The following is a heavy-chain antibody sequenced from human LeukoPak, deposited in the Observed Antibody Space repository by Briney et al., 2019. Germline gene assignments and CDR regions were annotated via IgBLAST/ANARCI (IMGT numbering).Heavy chain of an antibody. Sequence: SQTLSLTCTVSGGSISSGGYYWSWIRQHPEKGLEWIGYIYYSGSTYYNPSLKSRVTISVDTSKNQFSLKLSSVTAADTAVYYCAMIPLLYGSGSRNWFDPWGQGTLVTVSS. CDR3: AMIPLLYGSGSRNWFDP. J-gene: IGHJ5*02. CDR1: GGSISSGGYY. D-gene: IGHD3-10*01. CDR2: IYYSGST. V-gene: IGHV4-31*02.